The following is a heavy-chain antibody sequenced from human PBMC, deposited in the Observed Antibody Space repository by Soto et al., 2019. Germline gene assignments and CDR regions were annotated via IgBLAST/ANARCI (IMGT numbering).Heavy chain of an antibody. D-gene: IGHD5-12*01. CDR3: ARGSEEVARIDY. Sequence: QVQLQQWGAGLLKPSETLSLTCAVYGGSFSGYYWSWIRQPPGKGLEWIGEINHRGSTNYNPSLKSRVTISVDTSKNQFSLKLSSVTAADKAVYYCARGSEEVARIDYWCQGTLVTVSS. CDR1: GGSFSGYY. CDR2: INHRGST. V-gene: IGHV4-34*01. J-gene: IGHJ4*02.